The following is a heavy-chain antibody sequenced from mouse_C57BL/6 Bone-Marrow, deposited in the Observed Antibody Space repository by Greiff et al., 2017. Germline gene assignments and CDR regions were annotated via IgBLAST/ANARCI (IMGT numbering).Heavy chain of an antibody. CDR3: VRYFYYGSSLYAMDY. Sequence: VKLQQPGAELVKPGASVKLSCKASGYTFTSYWMHWVKQRPGQGLAWIGMIHPNSGSTNYNEKFKSKATLTVNKSSSTAYMQLGSLTSEDSAVYYGVRYFYYGSSLYAMDYWGQGTSVTVAS. J-gene: IGHJ4*01. CDR2: IHPNSGST. D-gene: IGHD1-1*01. V-gene: IGHV1-64*01. CDR1: GYTFTSYW.